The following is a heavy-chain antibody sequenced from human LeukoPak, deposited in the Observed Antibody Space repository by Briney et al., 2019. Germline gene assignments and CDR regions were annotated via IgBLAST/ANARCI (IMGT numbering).Heavy chain of an antibody. V-gene: IGHV4-59*01. CDR3: AREFGSGFYY. J-gene: IGHJ4*02. CDR2: NNHRGSA. CDR1: GGSISTYY. Sequence: SETLSLTCTVSGGSISTYYWNWIRQPPGRGLEWIAYNNHRGSANYNPSLRSRVSISVDTSKNQFTLNLSSVTAADTAVYYCAREFGSGFYYWGQGILVTVSS. D-gene: IGHD3-10*01.